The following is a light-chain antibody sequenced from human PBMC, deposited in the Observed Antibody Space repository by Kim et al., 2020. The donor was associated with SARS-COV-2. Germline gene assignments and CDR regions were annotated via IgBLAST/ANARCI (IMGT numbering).Light chain of an antibody. J-gene: IGKJ2*01. CDR3: QQYVSPSRT. CDR1: QDIHKW. CDR2: EAS. Sequence: DIQLTQSPSTLSASVGDRITITCRASQDIHKWLAWFQQKPGKAPKLLISEASSLKSGVPLRFSGSGFGTHFTLTISSLQPDDCATYYCQQYVSPSRTFGQGTKLEI. V-gene: IGKV1-5*01.